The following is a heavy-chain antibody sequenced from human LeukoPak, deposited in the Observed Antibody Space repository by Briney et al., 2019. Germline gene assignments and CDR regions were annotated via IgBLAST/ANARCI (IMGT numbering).Heavy chain of an antibody. V-gene: IGHV4-39*07. Sequence: PSETLSLTCTVSGGSISSSGYYWGWIRQPPGKGLEWIGSIYSSGSTYYNPSLKSRVTISVDTSKNQFSLKLSSVTAADTAVYYCARGEIDFDYWGQGTLVTVSS. J-gene: IGHJ4*02. CDR2: IYSSGST. D-gene: IGHD1-26*01. CDR1: GGSISSSGYY. CDR3: ARGEIDFDY.